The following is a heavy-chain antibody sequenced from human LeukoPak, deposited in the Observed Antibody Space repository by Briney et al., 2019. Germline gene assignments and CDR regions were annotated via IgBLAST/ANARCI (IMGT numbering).Heavy chain of an antibody. CDR2: INPNTGDT. D-gene: IGHD3-3*01. J-gene: IGHJ4*02. V-gene: IGHV1-2*02. CDR1: GYTFTGYY. CDR3: VRGGALYYDFWD. Sequence: ASVKVSCKGSGYTFTGYYMHWVRQAPGQGLEWMGWINPNTGDTDYAQKFQGRVTMTRDTSITTAYMELNRLRSDDTAMYYCVRGGALYYDFWDWGQGTLVTVSS.